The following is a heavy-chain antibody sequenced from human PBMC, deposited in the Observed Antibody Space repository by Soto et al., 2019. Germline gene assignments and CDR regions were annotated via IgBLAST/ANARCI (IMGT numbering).Heavy chain of an antibody. V-gene: IGHV4-61*01. J-gene: IGHJ5*02. CDR1: GGSVSSGSYY. D-gene: IGHD2-2*01. CDR2: IYYSGST. Sequence: SETLSLTCTVSGGSVSSGSYYWSWIRQPPGKGLEWIGYIYYSGSTNYNPSLKSRVTISVDTSKNQFSLKLSSVTAADTAVYYCAREGDTHCSSTSCSKYNWFDPWGQGTLVTVSS. CDR3: AREGDTHCSSTSCSKYNWFDP.